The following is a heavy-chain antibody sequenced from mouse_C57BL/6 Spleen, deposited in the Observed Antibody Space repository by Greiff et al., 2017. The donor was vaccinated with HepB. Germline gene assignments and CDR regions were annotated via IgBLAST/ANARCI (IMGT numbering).Heavy chain of an antibody. CDR3: ARGFDHDGWYFDV. D-gene: IGHD2-4*01. CDR1: GYTFTDYY. Sequence: EVQLQQSGPVLVKPGASVKMSCKASGYTFTDYYMNWVKQSHGKSLEWIGVINPYNGGTSYNQKFKGKATLTVDKSSSTAYMELNSLTSEDSAVYYGARGFDHDGWYFDVWGTGTTVTVSA. J-gene: IGHJ1*03. V-gene: IGHV1-19*01. CDR2: INPYNGGT.